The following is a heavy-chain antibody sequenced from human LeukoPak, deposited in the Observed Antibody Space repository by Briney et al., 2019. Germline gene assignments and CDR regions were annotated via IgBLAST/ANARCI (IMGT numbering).Heavy chain of an antibody. CDR3: ARDGDYYGSGSYYSLYYYYGMDV. V-gene: IGHV3-48*04. J-gene: IGHJ6*02. CDR2: ISSSSSTI. Sequence: GGSLRLSCAASGFTFSSYSMNWVRQAPGKGLEWVSYISSSSSTIYYADSVKGRFTISRDNAKNSLYLQMNSLRAEDTAVYYCARDGDYYGSGSYYSLYYYYGMDVWGQGTTVTVSS. D-gene: IGHD3-10*01. CDR1: GFTFSSYS.